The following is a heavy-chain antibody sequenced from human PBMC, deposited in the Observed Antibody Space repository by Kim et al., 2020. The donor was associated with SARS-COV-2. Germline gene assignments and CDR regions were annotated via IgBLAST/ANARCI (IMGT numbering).Heavy chain of an antibody. CDR1: GFTFYTYA. Sequence: GGSLRLSCAASGFTFYTYAMTWVRQAPGKGLEWVSSISGSGGSTYYADSVKGRFTISRDNSKNTLYLQMNSLRAEDTAVYYCANEFVSGSSEPFDYWVQGTLVTVSS. D-gene: IGHD3-10*01. J-gene: IGHJ4*02. V-gene: IGHV3-23*01. CDR2: ISGSGGST. CDR3: ANEFVSGSSEPFDY.